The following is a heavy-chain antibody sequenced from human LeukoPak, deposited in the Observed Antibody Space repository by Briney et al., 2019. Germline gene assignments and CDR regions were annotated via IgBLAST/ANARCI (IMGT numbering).Heavy chain of an antibody. CDR2: IYYSGST. D-gene: IGHD3-10*01. J-gene: IGHJ4*02. Sequence: PSETLSLTCTVSGGSISSSSYYWGWIRQPPGKGLEWIGSIYYSGSTYCNPSLKSRVTISVDTSKNQFSLKLSSVTAADTAVYYCARDLDSYGSGYFDYWGQGTLVTVSS. CDR1: GGSISSSSYY. V-gene: IGHV4-39*07. CDR3: ARDLDSYGSGYFDY.